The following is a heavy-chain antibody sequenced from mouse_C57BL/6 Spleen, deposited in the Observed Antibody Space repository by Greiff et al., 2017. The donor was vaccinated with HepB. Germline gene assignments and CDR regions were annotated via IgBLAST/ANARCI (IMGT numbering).Heavy chain of an antibody. Sequence: EVQLVESGGGLVKPGGSLKLSCAASGFTFSDYGMHWVRQAPEKGLEWVAYISSGSSTIYYADTVKGRFTISRDNAKNTLFLQMTSLRSEDTAMYYCARPPGTYAIDYWGQGTSVTVSS. CDR3: ARPPGTYAIDY. J-gene: IGHJ4*01. V-gene: IGHV5-17*01. D-gene: IGHD4-1*01. CDR1: GFTFSDYG. CDR2: ISSGSSTI.